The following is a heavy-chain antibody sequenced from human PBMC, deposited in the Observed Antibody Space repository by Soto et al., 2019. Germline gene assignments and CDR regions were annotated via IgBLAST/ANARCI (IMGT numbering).Heavy chain of an antibody. D-gene: IGHD2-15*01. J-gene: IGHJ6*03. CDR3: ARDRYCSGGSCYYYYYYMDV. Sequence: QVQLVESGGGVVQPGRSLRLSCAASGFTFSSYGMHWVRQAPGKGLEWVAVIWNDGSNKYYADSVKGRFTISRDNSKNTLYLQMNSLRAEDTAVYYCARDRYCSGGSCYYYYYYMDVWGKGTTVTVSS. V-gene: IGHV3-33*01. CDR2: IWNDGSNK. CDR1: GFTFSSYG.